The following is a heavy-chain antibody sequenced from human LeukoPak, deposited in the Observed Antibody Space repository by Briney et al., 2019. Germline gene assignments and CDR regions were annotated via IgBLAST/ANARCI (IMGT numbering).Heavy chain of an antibody. V-gene: IGHV1-69*04. CDR1: GGTFSSYA. D-gene: IGHD6-19*01. J-gene: IGHJ4*02. CDR2: IIPIFGIA. CDR3: AKDAAGWLDY. Sequence: ASVKVSCKASGGTFSSYAISWVRQAPGQGLEWMGRIIPIFGIANYAQKFQGRVTITADKSTSTAYMELSSLRSEDTAVYYCAKDAAGWLDYWGQGTLVTVSS.